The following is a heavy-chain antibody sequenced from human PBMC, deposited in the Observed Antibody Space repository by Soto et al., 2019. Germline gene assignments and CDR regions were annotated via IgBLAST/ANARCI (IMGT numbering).Heavy chain of an antibody. CDR2: IYYSGST. J-gene: IGHJ3*02. D-gene: IGHD3-22*01. Sequence: QVQLQESGPGLVKPSQTLSLTCTVSGGSISSGGYYWSWIRQHPGKGLEWIGYIYYSGSTYYNPSLKSRVIITVDTSKNQFSLKLSSVTAADTAVYYCARVRSQYYSDSNEAFDIWGQGTMVTVSS. CDR3: ARVRSQYYSDSNEAFDI. V-gene: IGHV4-31*03. CDR1: GGSISSGGYY.